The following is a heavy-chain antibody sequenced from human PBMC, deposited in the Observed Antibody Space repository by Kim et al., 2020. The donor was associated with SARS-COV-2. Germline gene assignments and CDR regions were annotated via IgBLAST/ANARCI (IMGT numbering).Heavy chain of an antibody. CDR3: AREPHGYSSGWYDPPGTGYFDY. CDR2: INHSGST. D-gene: IGHD6-19*01. J-gene: IGHJ4*02. CDR1: GGSFSGYY. Sequence: SETLSLTCAVYGGSFSGYYWSWIRQPPGKGLEWIGEINHSGSTNYNPSLKSRVTISVDTSKNQFSLKLSSVTAADTAVYYCAREPHGYSSGWYDPPGTGYFDYWGQGTLVTVSS. V-gene: IGHV4-34*01.